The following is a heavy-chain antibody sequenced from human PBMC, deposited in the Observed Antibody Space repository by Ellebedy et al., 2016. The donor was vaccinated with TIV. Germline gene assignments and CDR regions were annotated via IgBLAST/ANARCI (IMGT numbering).Heavy chain of an antibody. CDR3: AKAPGSGSDY. CDR1: GFTFDDYA. J-gene: IGHJ4*02. V-gene: IGHV3-9*01. D-gene: IGHD3-22*01. CDR2: ISWNSGSI. Sequence: GGSLRLSXAASGFTFDDYAMHWVRQAPGKGLEWVSGISWNSGSIGYADSVKGRFTISRDNAKNSLYLQMNSLRAEDTALYYCAKAPGSGSDYWGQGTLVTVSS.